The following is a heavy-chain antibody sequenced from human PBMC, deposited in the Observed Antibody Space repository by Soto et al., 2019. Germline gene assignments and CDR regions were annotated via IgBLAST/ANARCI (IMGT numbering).Heavy chain of an antibody. CDR3: ARESGYPRRSRVDP. CDR2: INAGNGNT. CDR1: GYTFTSYA. J-gene: IGHJ5*02. Sequence: ASVKVSCKASGYTFTSYAMHWVRQAPGQRLEWMGWINAGNGNTKYSQKLQGRVTITRDTSASTAYMELSSLRSEDTAVYYCARESGYPRRSRVDPWGQGTLVTVSS. V-gene: IGHV1-3*01. D-gene: IGHD1-1*01.